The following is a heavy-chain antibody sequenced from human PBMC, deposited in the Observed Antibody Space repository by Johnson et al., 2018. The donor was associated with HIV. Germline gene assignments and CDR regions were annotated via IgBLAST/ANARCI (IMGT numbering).Heavy chain of an antibody. CDR1: GFTFSNAW. J-gene: IGHJ3*02. Sequence: EVQLVESGGGLVKPGGSLRLSCAASGFTFSNAWMSWVRQAPGKGLEWVGRIKSKTDGGTTDYAAPVKGRFTISRDDSKNTLYLQMHSLKTEDTAVYYCTTDRRRWLQGEDGFDSWGQGTMVTVSS. CDR3: TTDRRRWLQGEDGFDS. V-gene: IGHV3-15*01. CDR2: IKSKTDGGTT. D-gene: IGHD5-24*01.